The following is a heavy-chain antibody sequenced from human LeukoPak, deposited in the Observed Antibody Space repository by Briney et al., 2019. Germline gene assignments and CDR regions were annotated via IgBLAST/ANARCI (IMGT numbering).Heavy chain of an antibody. Sequence: GGSLRLSCAASGFTFSSYIMNWVRQAPGKGLEWVSSISSSNNYLYYADSVKGRFTISRDNAKNTLYLQMNSLRAEDTAVYYCAKGRVIVVPPAGFDYWGQGTLVTVSS. V-gene: IGHV3-21*04. CDR3: AKGRVIVVPPAGFDY. CDR1: GFTFSSYI. D-gene: IGHD3-22*01. J-gene: IGHJ4*02. CDR2: ISSSNNYL.